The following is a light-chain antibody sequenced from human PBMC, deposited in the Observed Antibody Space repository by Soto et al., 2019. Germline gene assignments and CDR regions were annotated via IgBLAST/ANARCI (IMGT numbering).Light chain of an antibody. CDR1: QNIERW. J-gene: IGKJ5*01. CDR2: AAS. Sequence: DIRMTQSPSSVSASVGDRVTITCWASQNIERWLSWYQQKQGKAPKLLIFAASSLQSGVPSRLRGSGYGTDLSLTISSMKHEDFATYSCQQGKSSTITFGQGTRLEIK. V-gene: IGKV1D-12*01. CDR3: QQGKSSTIT.